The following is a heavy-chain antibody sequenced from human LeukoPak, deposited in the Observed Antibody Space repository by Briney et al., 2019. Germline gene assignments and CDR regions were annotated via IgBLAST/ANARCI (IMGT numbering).Heavy chain of an antibody. CDR1: GYTFTGYY. CDR3: ARTDPTYYFDY. J-gene: IGHJ4*02. V-gene: IGHV1-2*02. Sequence: ASVKVSCKTSGYTFTGYYMHWVRQAPGQELEWMGWINPNSGGTNYAQKFQGRVTMTRDTSISTAYMELSRLRSDDTAVYYCARTDPTYYFDYWGQGTLVTVSS. CDR2: INPNSGGT.